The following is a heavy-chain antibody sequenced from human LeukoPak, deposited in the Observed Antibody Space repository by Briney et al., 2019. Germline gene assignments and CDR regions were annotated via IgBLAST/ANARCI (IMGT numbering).Heavy chain of an antibody. CDR3: ARDRGVDPEFDY. CDR2: LYTTTT. Sequence: SETLSLTCTVSGGSISTYYWNWIRQAPGAGLQWLGYLYTTTTNYNPSLKRRITISADTSKNQFSLKLSSVTAADTAVYYCARDRGVDPEFDYWGQGTLVTVSS. J-gene: IGHJ4*02. CDR1: GGSISTYY. V-gene: IGHV4-4*08. D-gene: IGHD2-21*01.